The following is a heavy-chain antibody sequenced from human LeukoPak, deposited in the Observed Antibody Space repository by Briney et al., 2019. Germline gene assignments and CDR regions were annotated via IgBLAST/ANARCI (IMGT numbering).Heavy chain of an antibody. CDR1: WDSVSINSAA. D-gene: IGHD3-22*01. CDR3: ARERTTYFDSSGYSIRSYYFDY. J-gene: IGHJ4*02. CDR2: TYYRSKWYN. V-gene: IGHV6-1*01. Sequence: SQTLSLTCAISWDSVSINSAAWNWVRQSPSRGLEWLGRTYYRSKWYNDYAVSVKSRITLNPDTSKNQFSLQLNSVTPEDTAVYFCARERTTYFDSSGYSIRSYYFDYWGQGTLVTVSS.